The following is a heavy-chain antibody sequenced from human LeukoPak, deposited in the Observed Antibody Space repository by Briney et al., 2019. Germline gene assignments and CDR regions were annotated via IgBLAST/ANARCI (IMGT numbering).Heavy chain of an antibody. D-gene: IGHD3-10*01. CDR3: VRDGASWGGDAFDI. CDR2: ISGGGYPI. CDR1: GFTFSNYE. J-gene: IGHJ3*02. Sequence: GGSLTLSCAASGFTFSNYEMNWVRQAPGKGLEWVSYISGGGYPIYFADSVKGRFTMSRDNAKNSVYLQMNSLRPEDTAVYYCVRDGASWGGDAFDIWGQGTMVTVSS. V-gene: IGHV3-48*03.